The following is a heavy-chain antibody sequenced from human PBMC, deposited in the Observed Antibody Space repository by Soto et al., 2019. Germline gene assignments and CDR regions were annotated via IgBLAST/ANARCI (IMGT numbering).Heavy chain of an antibody. CDR3: ERDVIGHDNYETIGYYFDH. V-gene: IGHV1-46*01. D-gene: IGHD3-16*01. CDR2: IDPSGGVT. CDR1: GYTFTKFH. Sequence: ASVKVSCKASGYTFTKFHIHWVRQAPGQGLEWIGMIDPSGGVTRDTQRNQGRITMTSDTSTSSVYMELRGLTSEDTDEYYNERDVIGHDNYETIGYYFDHWGPGTLVTVSS. J-gene: IGHJ4*02.